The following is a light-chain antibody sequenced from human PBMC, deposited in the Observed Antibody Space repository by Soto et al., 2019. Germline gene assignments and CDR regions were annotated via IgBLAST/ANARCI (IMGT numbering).Light chain of an antibody. Sequence: QSVLTQPPSASGSPGQSVTISCTGTSSDVGGYNYVSWYQQRPGKAPKLIIYEVSKRPSGVPDRFSGSKSGNTASLTVSGLQAEDEADYYCSSYAGSKYVLGTGTKVTVL. J-gene: IGLJ1*01. CDR1: SSDVGGYNY. CDR2: EVS. V-gene: IGLV2-8*01. CDR3: SSYAGSKYV.